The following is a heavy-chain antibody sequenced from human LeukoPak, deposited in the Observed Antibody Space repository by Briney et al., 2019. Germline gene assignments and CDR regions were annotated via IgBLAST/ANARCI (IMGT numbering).Heavy chain of an antibody. J-gene: IGHJ4*02. V-gene: IGHV1-2*02. CDR1: GYTFTGYY. CDR3: ARRAGAYSHPYDY. D-gene: IGHD4/OR15-4a*01. CDR2: INPNSGGT. Sequence: ASVKVSCKASGYTFTGYYMHWVRQAPGQGLEWMGWINPNSGGTYYAQKFQGRVTMTRDTSISTAYMELSTMRSDDTAVYYCARRAGAYSHPYDYWGQGTLVTVSS.